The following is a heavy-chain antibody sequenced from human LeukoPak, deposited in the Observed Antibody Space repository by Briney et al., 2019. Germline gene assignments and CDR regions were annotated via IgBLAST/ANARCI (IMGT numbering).Heavy chain of an antibody. V-gene: IGHV4-38-2*02. D-gene: IGHD3-3*01. CDR2: IYHSGST. CDR1: GYSISSGYY. Sequence: SETLSLTCTVPGYSISSGYYWGWFRQPPGRGLEWIGSIYHSGSTYYNPSLKSRVTISVDTSMNQFSLKLSSVTAADTAVYYCARKTIFGVVIAPSFDYWGQGTLVTVSS. CDR3: ARKTIFGVVIAPSFDY. J-gene: IGHJ4*02.